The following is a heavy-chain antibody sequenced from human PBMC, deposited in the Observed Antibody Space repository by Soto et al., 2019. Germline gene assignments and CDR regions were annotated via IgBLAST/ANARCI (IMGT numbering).Heavy chain of an antibody. CDR3: ARQCRGGIAGHWFDP. CDR1: SGSISSTIYS. CDR2: IFYSGST. J-gene: IGHJ5*02. V-gene: IGHV4-39*01. Sequence: LETLSLTCTVASGSISSTIYSWDWIRQPPGKGLEWIGSIFYSGSTYYNPSLKSRVTISVDTSKNQFSLTLTSVTAADTAVYYCARQCRGGIAGHWFDPWGQGILVTVSS. D-gene: IGHD2-15*01.